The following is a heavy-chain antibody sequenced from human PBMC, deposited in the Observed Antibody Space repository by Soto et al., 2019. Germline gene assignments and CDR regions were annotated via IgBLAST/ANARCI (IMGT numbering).Heavy chain of an antibody. CDR1: GETFSRSA. CDR2: IHAGNGNT. V-gene: IGHV1-3*01. Sequence: ASVKVSCKTSGETFSRSAIHWVRQVPGQRPEWMGWIHAGNGNTKYSQKFQDRLTVTRDTSASTAYMELSSLRSEDTGIYYCARDGPGRYFDHWGQGTLDTVYS. J-gene: IGHJ4*02. CDR3: ARDGPGRYFDH.